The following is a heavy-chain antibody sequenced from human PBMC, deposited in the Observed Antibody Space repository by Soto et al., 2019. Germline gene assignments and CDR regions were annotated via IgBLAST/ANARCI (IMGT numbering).Heavy chain of an antibody. D-gene: IGHD3-22*01. J-gene: IGHJ4*02. CDR2: IYYSGST. CDR3: ARAMIVVVPSLFDY. CDR1: GGSISSGGYY. V-gene: IGHV4-31*03. Sequence: QVQLQESGPGLVKPSQTLSLTCTVSGGSISSGGYYWSWIRQHPGKGLEWIGYIYYSGSTYYNPSLNTRVTISVDTSKNQFSLKLSSVTAADTAVYYCARAMIVVVPSLFDYWGQGTLVTVSS.